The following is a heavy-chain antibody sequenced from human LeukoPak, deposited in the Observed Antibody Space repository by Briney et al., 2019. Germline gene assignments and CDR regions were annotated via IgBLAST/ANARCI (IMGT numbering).Heavy chain of an antibody. CDR1: GGSFSGYY. D-gene: IGHD3-3*01. V-gene: IGHV4-34*01. CDR3: AGGVATIFGVVTYYMDV. J-gene: IGHJ6*03. CDR2: INHSGST. Sequence: SETLSLTCAVYGGSFSGYYWSWIRQPPGKGLEWIGEINHSGSTNYNPSLKSRVTIPVDTSKNQFSLKLSSVTDADTAVYYCAGGVATIFGVVTYYMDVWGKGTTVTVSS.